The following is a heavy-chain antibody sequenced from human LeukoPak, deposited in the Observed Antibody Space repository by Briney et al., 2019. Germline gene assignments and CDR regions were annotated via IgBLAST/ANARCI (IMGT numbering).Heavy chain of an antibody. V-gene: IGHV3-9*01. J-gene: IGHJ6*02. CDR1: GFTFDDYA. D-gene: IGHD6-13*01. CDR3: AKDIASRYSSSWSNYYYYYGMDV. CDR2: ISWNSGSI. Sequence: GGSLRLSCAASGFTFDDYAMHWVRQAPGKGLEWVSGISWNSGSIGYADSVKGRFTISRDNAKNSLYLQMNSLRAEDTALYYCAKDIASRYSSSWSNYYYYYGMDVWGQGTTVTVSS.